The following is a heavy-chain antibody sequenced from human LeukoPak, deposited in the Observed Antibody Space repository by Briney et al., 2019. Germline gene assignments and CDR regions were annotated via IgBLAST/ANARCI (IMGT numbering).Heavy chain of an antibody. CDR3: ARVTPYSGYQLDY. CDR2: ISSNGGST. CDR1: GFTFSSYA. Sequence: PGGSLRLSCAASGFTFSSYAMHWVRQAPGKGLEYVSAISSNGGSTYYANSVKGRFTISRDNSKNTLYLQMGSLRAEDMAVYYCARVTPYSGYQLDYWGQGTLVTVSS. V-gene: IGHV3-64*01. J-gene: IGHJ4*02. D-gene: IGHD5-12*01.